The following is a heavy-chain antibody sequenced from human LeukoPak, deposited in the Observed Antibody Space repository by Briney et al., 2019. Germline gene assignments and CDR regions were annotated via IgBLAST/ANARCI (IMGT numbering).Heavy chain of an antibody. D-gene: IGHD1-26*01. CDR3: ARGIFVGYSGFDY. Sequence: ASVKVSCKASGYTFTGYYMHWLRHAPGQGLEWMGWINPNSGCTNYAQKFQGRITLTRDTSISTAYMELNRLTSDDTAVFYCARGIFVGYSGFDYWGQGTLITVSS. V-gene: IGHV1-2*02. CDR1: GYTFTGYY. CDR2: INPNSGCT. J-gene: IGHJ4*02.